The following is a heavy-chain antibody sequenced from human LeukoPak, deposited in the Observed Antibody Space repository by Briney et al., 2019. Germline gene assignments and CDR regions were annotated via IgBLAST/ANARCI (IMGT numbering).Heavy chain of an antibody. V-gene: IGHV4-4*07. J-gene: IGHJ2*01. CDR3: ARHVSAYNPHWYFDL. Sequence: PSETLSLTCTVSGDSLSDNYWSWIRQPAGKGLERIGRIYTSGSINYNPSLKSRVSMSIDTSKNQLSLNLRPLTAADTAVYYCARHVSAYNPHWYFDLWGRGTLVTVSA. D-gene: IGHD5-24*01. CDR2: IYTSGSI. CDR1: GDSLSDNY.